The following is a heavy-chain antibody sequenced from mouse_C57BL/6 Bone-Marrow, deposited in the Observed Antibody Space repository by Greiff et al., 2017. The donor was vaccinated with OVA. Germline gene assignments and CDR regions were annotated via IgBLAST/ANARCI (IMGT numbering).Heavy chain of an antibody. CDR1: GFTFSSYT. V-gene: IGHV5-9*01. CDR2: ISGGGGNT. J-gene: IGHJ1*03. D-gene: IGHD2-5*01. CDR3: ARHAYSNYVYFDV. Sequence: EVQVVESGGGLVKPGGSLKLSCAASGFTFSSYTMSWVRQTPEKRLEWVATISGGGGNTYYPDSVKGRFTISRDNAKNTLYLQMSSLRSEDTALYYCARHAYSNYVYFDVWGTGTTVTVSS.